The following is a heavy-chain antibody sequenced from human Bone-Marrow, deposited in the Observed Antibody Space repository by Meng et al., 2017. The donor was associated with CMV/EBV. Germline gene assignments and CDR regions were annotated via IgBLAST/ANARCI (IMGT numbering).Heavy chain of an antibody. CDR1: GRTFSSYA. CDR2: IIPIFGTA. CDR3: ARSLGLVTVLMHYYYGMDV. D-gene: IGHD6-6*01. V-gene: IGHV1-69*05. Sequence: SVNVSCTAYGRTFSSYAISWVRQAPGQGLEWMGGIIPIFGTANYAQKFQGKVTITTDESTSTAYMELSSLRSEDTAVYYCARSLGLVTVLMHYYYGMDVWGQGTTVTVSS. J-gene: IGHJ6*02.